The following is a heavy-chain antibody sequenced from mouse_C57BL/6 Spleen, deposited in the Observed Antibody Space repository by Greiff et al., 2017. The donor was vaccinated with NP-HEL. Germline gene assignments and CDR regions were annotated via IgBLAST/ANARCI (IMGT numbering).Heavy chain of an antibody. CDR3: ARHEEERDYYGSSYGFAY. CDR2: FYPGSGSI. J-gene: IGHJ3*01. CDR1: GYTFTEYT. Sequence: QVQLQQSGAELVKPGASVKLSCKASGYTFTEYTIHWVKQRSGQGLEWIGWFYPGSGSIKYNEKFKDKATLTADKSSSTVYMELIRLTSEDSAVYFCARHEEERDYYGSSYGFAYWGQGTLVTVSA. V-gene: IGHV1-62-2*01. D-gene: IGHD1-1*01.